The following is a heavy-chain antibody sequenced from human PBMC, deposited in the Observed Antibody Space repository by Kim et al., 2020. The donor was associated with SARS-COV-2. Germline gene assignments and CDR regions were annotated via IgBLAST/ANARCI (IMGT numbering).Heavy chain of an antibody. CDR2: INTNTGNP. V-gene: IGHV7-4-1*02. CDR1: GYTFTSYA. Sequence: ASVKVSCKASGYTFTSYAMNWVRQAPGQGLEWMGWINTNTGNPTYAQGFTGRFVFSLDTSVSTAYLQISSLKAEDTAVYYCARGLYQLLALYPYYYYYGMDVWGQGTTVTVSS. CDR3: ARGLYQLLALYPYYYYYGMDV. J-gene: IGHJ6*02. D-gene: IGHD2-2*01.